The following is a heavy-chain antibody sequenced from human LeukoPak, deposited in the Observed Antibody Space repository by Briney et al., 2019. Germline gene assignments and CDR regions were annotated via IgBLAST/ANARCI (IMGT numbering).Heavy chain of an antibody. CDR1: GGTFSSYA. CDR3: AKGYSSGWYESNFDY. CDR2: IIPIFGTA. V-gene: IGHV1-69*05. Sequence: SVKVSCKASGGTFSSYAISWVRRAPGQGLEWMGGIIPIFGTANYAQKFQGRVTITTDESTSTAYMELSSLRSEDTAVYYCAKGYSSGWYESNFDYWGQGTLVTVSS. D-gene: IGHD6-19*01. J-gene: IGHJ4*02.